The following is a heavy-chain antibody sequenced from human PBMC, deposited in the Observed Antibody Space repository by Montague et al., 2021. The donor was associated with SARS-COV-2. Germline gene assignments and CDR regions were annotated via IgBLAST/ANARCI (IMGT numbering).Heavy chain of an antibody. CDR2: INNSGST. D-gene: IGHD3-22*01. CDR3: ARGRIEVSMIVVVLTGASYFMGV. J-gene: IGHJ6*03. V-gene: IGHV4-34*01. CDR1: GGSFSGHY. Sequence: SETLSLTCAVYGGSFSGHYWRWIRQPPGKGLEWIGEINNSGSTNYNPSPKSRVTISVDTSKNQFSLKLHSVTAADTAVYYCARGRIEVSMIVVVLTGASYFMGVWGKGTTVTVAS.